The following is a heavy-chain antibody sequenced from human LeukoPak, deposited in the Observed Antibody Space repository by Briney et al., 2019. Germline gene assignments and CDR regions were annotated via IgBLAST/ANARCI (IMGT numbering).Heavy chain of an antibody. V-gene: IGHV3-23*01. J-gene: IGHJ4*02. D-gene: IGHD3-22*01. Sequence: PGGSLRLSCAASGFTFSSYAMSWVRQAPGKGLEWVSAISGSGGSTYYADSVKGRFTISRDNSKNTLYLQMNSLRAEDTAEYYCAKALHYYDSSGYFDYWGQGTLVTVSS. CDR2: ISGSGGST. CDR1: GFTFSSYA. CDR3: AKALHYYDSSGYFDY.